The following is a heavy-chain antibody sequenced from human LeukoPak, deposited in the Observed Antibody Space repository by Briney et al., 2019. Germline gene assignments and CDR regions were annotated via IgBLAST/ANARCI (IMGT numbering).Heavy chain of an antibody. J-gene: IGHJ3*02. D-gene: IGHD2-2*01. CDR1: GGTFSSYA. CDR3: ARPEVEGDAFDI. Sequence: EASVKVSFKASGGTFSSYAISWVRQAPGQGLEWMGRIIPILGIANYAQKFQGRVTITADKSTSTAYMELSSLRSEDTAVYYCARPEVEGDAFDIWGQGTMVTVSS. V-gene: IGHV1-69*04. CDR2: IIPILGIA.